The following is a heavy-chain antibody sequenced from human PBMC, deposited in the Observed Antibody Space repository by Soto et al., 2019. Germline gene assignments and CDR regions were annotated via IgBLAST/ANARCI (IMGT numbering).Heavy chain of an antibody. CDR2: IYYSGST. Sequence: SETLSLTCTVSGGSISSSSYYWGWIRQPPGKGLEWIGSIYYSGSTYYNPSLKSRVTISVDTSKNQFALKLSPVTAADTAVYYCASIAAENWFDPWGQGTLVTVSS. V-gene: IGHV4-39*01. J-gene: IGHJ5*02. CDR3: ASIAAENWFDP. D-gene: IGHD6-13*01. CDR1: GGSISSSSYY.